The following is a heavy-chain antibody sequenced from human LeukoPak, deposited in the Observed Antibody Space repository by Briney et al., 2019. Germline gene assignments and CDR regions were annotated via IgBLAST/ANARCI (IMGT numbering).Heavy chain of an antibody. CDR1: GFTFSSYA. Sequence: GGSLRLSCAASGFTFSSYAMSWVRQAPGKGLEWVSSIKSTGSSTYYGDAVKGRFAISRDNSENTVYLQMHSLRAEDTALYYCAKDRREGYPRDSFDVWGQGTAVTVSS. CDR3: AKDRREGYPRDSFDV. J-gene: IGHJ3*01. D-gene: IGHD5-24*01. V-gene: IGHV3-23*05. CDR2: IKSTGSST.